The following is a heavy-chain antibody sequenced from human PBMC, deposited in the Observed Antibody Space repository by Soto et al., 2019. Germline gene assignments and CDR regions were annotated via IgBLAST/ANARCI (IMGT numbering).Heavy chain of an antibody. Sequence: ASVKVSCKASGYTSTSYDINWVRQATGQGLEWMGWMNPNSGNTGYAQKFQGRVTMTRNTSISTAYMELSSLRSEDTAVYYCARGRSRFTRFDPWGQGTLVTAPQ. V-gene: IGHV1-8*01. D-gene: IGHD3-3*01. CDR1: GYTSTSYD. CDR3: ARGRSRFTRFDP. CDR2: MNPNSGNT. J-gene: IGHJ5*02.